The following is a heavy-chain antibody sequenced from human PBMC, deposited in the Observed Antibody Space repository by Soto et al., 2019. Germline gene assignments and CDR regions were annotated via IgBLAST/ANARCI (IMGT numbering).Heavy chain of an antibody. CDR2: IYYSGST. CDR3: ARQFPRGNDWLFSMDI. Sequence: SETLSLTCTVSGGSISSSSYYWGWIRQPPGKGLEWIGSIYYSGSTYYNPSLKSRVTISVDTSKNRFSLKLSSVTAADTAVYYCARQFPRGNDWLFSMDIWGQGTMVTV. CDR1: GGSISSSSYY. D-gene: IGHD3-9*01. J-gene: IGHJ3*02. V-gene: IGHV4-39*01.